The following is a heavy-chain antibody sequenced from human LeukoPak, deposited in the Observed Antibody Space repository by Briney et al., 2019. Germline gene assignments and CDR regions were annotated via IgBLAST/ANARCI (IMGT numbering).Heavy chain of an antibody. J-gene: IGHJ4*02. V-gene: IGHV3-23*01. D-gene: IGHD1-26*01. CDR3: VKNSGIWSF. CDR2: ISGTGDRT. Sequence: GGSLRLSCAASGFTFDTTDMTWVRQAPGKGPEWLSCISGTGDRTYYADSVRGRFTISRDNSKNMLYLQMTSLRVEDTATYYCVKNSGIWSFWGRGTLAAVPS. CDR1: GFTFDTTD.